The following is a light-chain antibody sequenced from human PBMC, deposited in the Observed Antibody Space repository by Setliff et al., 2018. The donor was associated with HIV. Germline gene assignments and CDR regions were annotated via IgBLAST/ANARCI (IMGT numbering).Light chain of an antibody. CDR3: LSYAGNYIYV. V-gene: IGLV2-23*02. CDR2: EVN. Sequence: SALTQPASVSGSPGQSITISCTGTSSDVGSYNLVSWYQQHPGKAPKLMIYEVNNRPSGISYRFSGSKSGNTASLTISGLQPEDEADYYCLSYAGNYIYVFGTGTKVTVL. CDR1: SSDVGSYNL. J-gene: IGLJ1*01.